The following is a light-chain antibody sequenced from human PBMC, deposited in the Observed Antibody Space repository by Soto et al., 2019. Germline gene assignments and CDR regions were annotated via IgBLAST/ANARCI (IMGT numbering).Light chain of an antibody. Sequence: QSALTQPRSVSGSPGQSVTISCTGTDRDVGNYNYVSWYQQHPGKAPKVIIYDVTKRPAGVPGRFSGSKSGSTASLIISGLQSEDEATYYCSSYAGRQRLFGGGTKVTVL. CDR1: DRDVGNYNY. CDR2: DVT. CDR3: SSYAGRQRL. V-gene: IGLV2-11*01. J-gene: IGLJ2*01.